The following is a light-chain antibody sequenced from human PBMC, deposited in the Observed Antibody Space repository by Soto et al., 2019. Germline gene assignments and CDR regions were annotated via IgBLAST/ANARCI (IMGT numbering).Light chain of an antibody. V-gene: IGKV3-15*01. J-gene: IGKJ2*01. Sequence: ETVMTQSPATLSVSPGERANLSCRASQSVSTNLAWYQQKPGQAPRLLIYRASTRATGIPDRFSGSGFGTEFTLTISGLQSEDFAVYFCQQYNNWPPYPFGQGTKLQIK. CDR3: QQYNNWPPYP. CDR1: QSVSTN. CDR2: RAS.